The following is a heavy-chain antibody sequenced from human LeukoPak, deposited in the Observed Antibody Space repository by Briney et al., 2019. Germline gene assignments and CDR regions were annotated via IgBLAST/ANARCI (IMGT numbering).Heavy chain of an antibody. CDR1: GYTLTELS. V-gene: IGHV1-24*01. CDR3: AGDFTYYYGSGAGYYFDY. D-gene: IGHD3-10*01. Sequence: ASVKVSCKVSGYTLTELSMHWVRQAPGKGLEWMGGFDPEDGETIYAQKFQGRVTITADESTSTAYMELSSLRSEDTAVYYCAGDFTYYYGSGAGYYFDYWGQGTLVTVSS. J-gene: IGHJ4*02. CDR2: FDPEDGET.